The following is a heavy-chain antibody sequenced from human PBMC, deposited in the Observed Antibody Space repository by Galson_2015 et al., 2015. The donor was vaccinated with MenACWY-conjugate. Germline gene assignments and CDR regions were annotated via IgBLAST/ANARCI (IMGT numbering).Heavy chain of an antibody. CDR1: GGSASSSGYY. V-gene: IGHV4-61*08. CDR3: AREFSY. CDR2: IYDSGTT. Sequence: QVQLQESGPGLVKPSETLSLTCTVSGGSASSSGYYWTWIRQPPGKGLEWIGLIYDSGTTKYNPSLKGRVTISLDTSKNQVSLKLSSVTAADTAVYDCAREFSYWGQGTLVTVSS. J-gene: IGHJ4*02. D-gene: IGHD2/OR15-2a*01.